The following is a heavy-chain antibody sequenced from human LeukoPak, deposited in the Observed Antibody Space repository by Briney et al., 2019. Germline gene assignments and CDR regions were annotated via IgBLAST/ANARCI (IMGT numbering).Heavy chain of an antibody. CDR3: ARDRGTSTVRSFDI. D-gene: IGHD4-17*01. V-gene: IGHV3-48*03. CDR1: GFTFSSYE. Sequence: GGSLRLSCAASGFTFSSYEMNWVRQAPGKGLEWVSYIGSSGSTIYYADSVKGRFTISRDNAKNSLYLQMNSLRAEDTAVYYCARDRGTSTVRSFDIWGQGTMVTVSS. J-gene: IGHJ3*02. CDR2: IGSSGSTI.